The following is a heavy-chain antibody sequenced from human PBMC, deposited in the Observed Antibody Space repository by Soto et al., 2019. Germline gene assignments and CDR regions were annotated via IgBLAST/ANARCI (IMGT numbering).Heavy chain of an antibody. CDR1: GYSMTSGGYY. CDR2: IYYSGGT. V-gene: IGHV4-31*03. Sequence: SETLSLTCTVSGYSMTSGGYYWSWIRHLPGTGLEWIGYIYYSGGTQFNPSLKSRVSMSVDTSKNQFSLRLSSVTAADTAVYYCATLLGSHQHYYFGIDVWGQGTTVTVSS. J-gene: IGHJ6*02. CDR3: ATLLGSHQHYYFGIDV. D-gene: IGHD2-2*01.